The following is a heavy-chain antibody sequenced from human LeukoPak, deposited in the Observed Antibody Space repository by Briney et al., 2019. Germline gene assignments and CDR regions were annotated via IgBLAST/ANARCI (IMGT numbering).Heavy chain of an antibody. CDR3: TTDKGPTMVRGVLINWFDP. CDR1: GFTFSDYW. J-gene: IGHJ5*02. Sequence: GGSLRLSCAASGFTFSDYWMHWVRQAPGKGLEWVGRIKSKTDGGTTDYAAPVKGRFTISRDDSKNTLYLQMNSLKTEDTAVYYCTTDKGPTMVRGVLINWFDPWGQGTLVTVSS. CDR2: IKSKTDGGTT. D-gene: IGHD3-10*01. V-gene: IGHV3-15*01.